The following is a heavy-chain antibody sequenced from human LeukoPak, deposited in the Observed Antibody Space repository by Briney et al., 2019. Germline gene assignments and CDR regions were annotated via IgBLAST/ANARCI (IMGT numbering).Heavy chain of an antibody. CDR3: AKCGVITIFDY. CDR1: GFTFSSYG. Sequence: GGSLRLSCAASGFTFSSYGMHWVRQAPGKGLEWVAVISYDGSNKYYADSVKGRFTISRDNSKNTLYLQMNSLRAEDTAVYYCAKCGVITIFDYWGQGTLVTVSS. V-gene: IGHV3-30*18. CDR2: ISYDGSNK. J-gene: IGHJ4*02. D-gene: IGHD3-22*01.